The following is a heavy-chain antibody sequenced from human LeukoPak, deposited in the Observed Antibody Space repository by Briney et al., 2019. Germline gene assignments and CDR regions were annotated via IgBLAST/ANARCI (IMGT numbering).Heavy chain of an antibody. V-gene: IGHV4-59*08. CDR3: ARLGFRTGDNSLADY. J-gene: IGHJ4*02. Sequence: SETLSLTCTVSGGSISSYYWSWIRQPPGKGLEWIACISYSGSTNYNPSFKSRVSISLDTSKSQFSLKLTSVTAADTAMYYCARLGFRTGDNSLADYWGRGTQVTVSS. CDR1: GGSISSYY. D-gene: IGHD2-8*02. CDR2: ISYSGST.